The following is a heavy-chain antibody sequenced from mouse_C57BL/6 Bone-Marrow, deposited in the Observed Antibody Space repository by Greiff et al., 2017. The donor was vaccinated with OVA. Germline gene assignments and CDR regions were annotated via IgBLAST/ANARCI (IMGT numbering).Heavy chain of an antibody. J-gene: IGHJ2*01. CDR1: GYTFTSYW. CDR2: IHPNSGST. D-gene: IGHD2-13*01. Sequence: QVQLQQPGAELVKPGASVKLSCKASGYTFTSYWMHWVKQRPGQGLEWIGMIHPNSGSTNYNEKFKSKATLTVDKSSSTAYMQLSSLTSEDSAVYYCAGRGGDYADVDYWGQGTTLTVSS. V-gene: IGHV1-64*01. CDR3: AGRGGDYADVDY.